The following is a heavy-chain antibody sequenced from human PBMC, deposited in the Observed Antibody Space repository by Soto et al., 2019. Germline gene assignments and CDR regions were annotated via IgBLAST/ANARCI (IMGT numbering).Heavy chain of an antibody. Sequence: SCAASGFTVSSYVMSWVRPAPGKGLEWVSGISVNGGTTYYADSAKGRFTISRDNSKNTLYPQMTSLRAEDTAVYYCAKDGRGYIFSWSDYWGQGTLVTVSS. CDR1: GFTVSSYV. CDR2: ISVNGGTT. CDR3: AKDGRGYIFSWSDY. D-gene: IGHD5-18*01. V-gene: IGHV3-23*01. J-gene: IGHJ4*02.